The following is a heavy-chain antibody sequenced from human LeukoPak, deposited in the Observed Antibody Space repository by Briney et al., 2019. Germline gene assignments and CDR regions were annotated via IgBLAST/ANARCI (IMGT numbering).Heavy chain of an antibody. CDR3: AKFPWIYYWNLAPYAY. CDR2: ISGSGGTT. V-gene: IGHV3-23*01. Sequence: GGSLRLSCVASGFTYRSCAMSWFRQAPGKGLEWVSAISGSGGTTYYADSVKGRFTISRDNSKNTLYVQMNSLRAEDTAVYYCAKFPWIYYWNLAPYAYWGQGTLVTVSS. D-gene: IGHD1-20*01. CDR1: GFTYRSCA. J-gene: IGHJ4*02.